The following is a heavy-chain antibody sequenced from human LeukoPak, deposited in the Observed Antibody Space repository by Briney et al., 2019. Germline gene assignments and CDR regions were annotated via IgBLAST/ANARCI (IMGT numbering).Heavy chain of an antibody. Sequence: PGGSLRLSCVASEFTFSSHAMNWVRQAPGKGLEWVSVIYSGGSTYYADSVRGRFTISRDNSKNTLYLQMNSLGAEDTAVYYCARVSYYDSSGYYFLSYVDYWGQGTLVTVSS. J-gene: IGHJ4*02. V-gene: IGHV3-53*01. CDR1: EFTFSSHA. D-gene: IGHD3-22*01. CDR3: ARVSYYDSSGYYFLSYVDY. CDR2: IYSGGST.